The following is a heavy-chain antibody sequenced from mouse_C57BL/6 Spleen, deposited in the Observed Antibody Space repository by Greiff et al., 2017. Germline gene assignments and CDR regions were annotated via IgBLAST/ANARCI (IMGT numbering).Heavy chain of an antibody. CDR3: ARKAPDYSYAMDY. CDR2: IDPSDSYT. CDR1: GYTFTSYW. J-gene: IGHJ4*01. D-gene: IGHD2-4*01. V-gene: IGHV1-69*01. Sequence: QVQLQQPGAELVMPGASVQLSCKASGYTFTSYWMHWVKQRPGQGLEWIGEIDPSDSYTNYNQKFTGKSTLTVDKSSSTAYMQLSSLTSEDSAVYYCARKAPDYSYAMDYWGQGTSVTVSS.